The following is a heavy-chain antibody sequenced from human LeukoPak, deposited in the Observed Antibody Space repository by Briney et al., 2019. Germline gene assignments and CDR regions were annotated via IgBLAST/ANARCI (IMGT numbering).Heavy chain of an antibody. V-gene: IGHV1-18*01. J-gene: IGHJ4*02. CDR1: GYTFTSYG. D-gene: IGHD3-10*01. CDR3: ATENPMVRGVIIRILDY. Sequence: ASVKVSCKASGYTFTSYGISWVRQAPGQGLEWMGWISAYNGNTNYAQKLQGRVTITADKSTSTAYMELSSLRSEDTAVYYCATENPMVRGVIIRILDYWGQGTLVTVSS. CDR2: ISAYNGNT.